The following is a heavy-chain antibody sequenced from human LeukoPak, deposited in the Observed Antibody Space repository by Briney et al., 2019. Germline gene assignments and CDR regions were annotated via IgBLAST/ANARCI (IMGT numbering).Heavy chain of an antibody. J-gene: IGHJ4*02. V-gene: IGHV4-34*01. CDR2: INHSGST. Sequence: PSETLSLTCAVYGGSFSGYYWSWIRQPPGKGLEWIGEINHSGSTNYNPSLKSRVTISVDTSKNQFSLKLSSVTAADTAVYYCARDRGYYDSSGPLYYFDYWGQGTLVTVSS. CDR3: ARDRGYYDSSGPLYYFDY. CDR1: GGSFSGYY. D-gene: IGHD3-22*01.